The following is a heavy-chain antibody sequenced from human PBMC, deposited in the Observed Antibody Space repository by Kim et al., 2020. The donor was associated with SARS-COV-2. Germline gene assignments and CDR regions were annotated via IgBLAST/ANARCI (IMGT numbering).Heavy chain of an antibody. V-gene: IGHV3-30*04. Sequence: GGSLRLSCAASGFTFSSYAMHWVRQAPGKGLEWVAVISYDGSNKYYADSVKGRFTISRDNSKNTLYLQMNSLRAEDTAVYYCAGNYYDSSGSIDYWGQGT. D-gene: IGHD3-22*01. CDR1: GFTFSSYA. CDR2: ISYDGSNK. CDR3: AGNYYDSSGSIDY. J-gene: IGHJ4*02.